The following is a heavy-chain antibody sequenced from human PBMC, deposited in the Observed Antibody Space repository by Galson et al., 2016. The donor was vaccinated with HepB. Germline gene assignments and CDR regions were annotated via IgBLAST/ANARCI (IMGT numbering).Heavy chain of an antibody. Sequence: SVKVSCKASGYTFTGYYMHWVRKAPGQGLEWMGWINPNSGDTNFAQKFQDRFTMTRDTSISTAYMDLSRLRSDATSVYYCAAGWLPHGFDIWGQGTMVTVSS. CDR1: GYTFTGYY. CDR2: INPNSGDT. D-gene: IGHD5-12*01. CDR3: AAGWLPHGFDI. J-gene: IGHJ3*02. V-gene: IGHV1-2*02.